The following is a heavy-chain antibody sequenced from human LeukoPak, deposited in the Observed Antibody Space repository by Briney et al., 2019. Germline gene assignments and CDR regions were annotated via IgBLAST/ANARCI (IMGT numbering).Heavy chain of an antibody. V-gene: IGHV3-21*01. CDR3: ARLDASGLDY. CDR2: ISSSSSYI. Sequence: GGSLRLSCAASGFTFSSYAMSWVRQAPGKGLEWVSSISSSSSYIYYADSVKGRFTISRDNAKNSLYLQMNSLRADDTAVYYCARLDASGLDYWGRGTLVTVSS. CDR1: GFTFSSYA. D-gene: IGHD6-19*01. J-gene: IGHJ4*02.